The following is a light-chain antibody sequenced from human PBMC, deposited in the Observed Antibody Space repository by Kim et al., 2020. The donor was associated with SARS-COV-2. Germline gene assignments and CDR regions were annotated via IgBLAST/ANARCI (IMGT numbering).Light chain of an antibody. J-gene: IGKJ3*01. Sequence: PGERATLSCRASQSVSSYLAWYQQKPGQAPRLLIYDASNRATGIPARFSGSGSGTDFTLTISSLEPEDFAVYYCQQRSNWPPFTFGPGTKVDIK. V-gene: IGKV3-11*01. CDR1: QSVSSY. CDR3: QQRSNWPPFT. CDR2: DAS.